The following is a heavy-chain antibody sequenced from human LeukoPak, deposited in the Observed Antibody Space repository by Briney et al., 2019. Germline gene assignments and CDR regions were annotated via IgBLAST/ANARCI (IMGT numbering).Heavy chain of an antibody. J-gene: IGHJ4*02. Sequence: GGSLRLSCAASGFTLSDHYMSWIRQAQGKGRGWVSYISSSGNTIYYADSVKGRFTISRDNAKKSVSLQMNSLRAEDTAVYYCARERGGGGSYSDYWGQGTLVTVSS. CDR3: ARERGGGGSYSDY. CDR2: ISSSGNTI. CDR1: GFTLSDHY. V-gene: IGHV3-11*04. D-gene: IGHD1-26*01.